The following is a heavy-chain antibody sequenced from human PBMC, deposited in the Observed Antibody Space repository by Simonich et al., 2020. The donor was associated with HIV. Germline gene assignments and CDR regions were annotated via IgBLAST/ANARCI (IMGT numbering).Heavy chain of an antibody. D-gene: IGHD3-10*01. Sequence: QVQLQQWGAGLLKPSETLSLTCAVYGESFSGYYWSWIRQPPGKGLEWIGEIKHSGSTNYNPSLKSRVTISVDTSKNQFSLKLSSVTAADTAVYYCARVQYYGSGSPFFDYWGQGTLVTVSS. CDR1: GESFSGYY. J-gene: IGHJ4*02. CDR3: ARVQYYGSGSPFFDY. V-gene: IGHV4-34*01. CDR2: IKHSGST.